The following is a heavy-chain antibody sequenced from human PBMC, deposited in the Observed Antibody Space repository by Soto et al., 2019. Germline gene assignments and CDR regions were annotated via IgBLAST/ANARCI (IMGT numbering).Heavy chain of an antibody. Sequence: DTLSLTCTVSSGSINSFYWAWMRQPAGKGLEWIGRIHSSGTTDYNPSLSSRVTMSVDPSKNQFSLRLTSVTAADTAVYYCARDRIIGTSYSDYWGQGILVTVSS. V-gene: IGHV4-4*07. J-gene: IGHJ4*02. CDR2: IHSSGTT. CDR1: SGSINSFY. CDR3: ARDRIIGTSYSDY. D-gene: IGHD1-7*01.